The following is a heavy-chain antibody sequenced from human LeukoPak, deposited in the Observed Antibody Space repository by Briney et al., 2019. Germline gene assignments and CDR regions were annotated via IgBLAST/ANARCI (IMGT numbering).Heavy chain of an antibody. CDR3: ARDYMVRGVMGNWFDP. CDR1: GGTFSSYA. CDR2: IIPIFGTA. J-gene: IGHJ5*02. Sequence: GSSVKVSCKASGGTFSSYAISWVRQAPGQGLEWMGGIIPIFGTANYAQKFQGRVTITADESTSTAYMELSSLGSEDTAVYYCARDYMVRGVMGNWFDPWGQGTLVTVSS. D-gene: IGHD3-10*01. V-gene: IGHV1-69*01.